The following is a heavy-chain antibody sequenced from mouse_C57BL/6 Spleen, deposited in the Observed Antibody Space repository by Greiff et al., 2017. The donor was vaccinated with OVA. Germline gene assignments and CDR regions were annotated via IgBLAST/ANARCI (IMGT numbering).Heavy chain of an antibody. J-gene: IGHJ4*01. CDR2: IDPSDSST. D-gene: IGHD1-1*01. V-gene: IGHV1-50*01. CDR3: ATRGYGSRGDYAMDY. Sequence: QVQLKQPGAELVKPGASVKLSCKASGYTFTSYWMQWVKQRPGQGLEWIGEIDPSDSSTNYNQKFKGKATLTVDTSSSTAYMQLSSLTSEDSAVYYCATRGYGSRGDYAMDYWGQGTSGTVSS. CDR1: GYTFTSYW.